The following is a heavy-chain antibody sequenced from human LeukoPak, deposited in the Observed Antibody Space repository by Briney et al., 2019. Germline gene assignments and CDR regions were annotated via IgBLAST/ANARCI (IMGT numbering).Heavy chain of an antibody. J-gene: IGHJ4*02. CDR2: ISGGST. D-gene: IGHD1-26*01. CDR1: GFTFSNYA. Sequence: PGGSLRLSCAASGFTFSNYAMSWVRQAPGKGLEWVSGISGGSTYYADSVKGRFTISRDNSKDTLYLQVNTLRAEDTAVYYCAKTEGSGRYYGIDYWGQGTLVTVSS. CDR3: AKTEGSGRYYGIDY. V-gene: IGHV3-23*01.